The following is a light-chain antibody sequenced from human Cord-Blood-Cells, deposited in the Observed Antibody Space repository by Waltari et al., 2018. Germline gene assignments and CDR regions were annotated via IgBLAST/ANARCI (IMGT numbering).Light chain of an antibody. CDR1: QSVSSN. CDR3: QQYNNWPPCT. CDR2: GAS. Sequence: EIVMTQSPATLSVSPGERATLSCRASQSVSSNLAWYQQKPGQAPRLLIYGASTRATGSPARCSGSGSGTEFTITISSLQSEDFAVYYCQQYNNWPPCTFGPGTKVDIK. V-gene: IGKV3-15*01. J-gene: IGKJ3*01.